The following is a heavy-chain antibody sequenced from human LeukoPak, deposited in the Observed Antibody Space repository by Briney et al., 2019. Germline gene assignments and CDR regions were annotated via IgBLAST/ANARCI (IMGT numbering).Heavy chain of an antibody. V-gene: IGHV4-31*03. J-gene: IGHJ4*02. CDR1: GDSINTGYNY. D-gene: IGHD3-16*02. Sequence: PSETLSLTCSVSGDSINTGYNYWNWVRQHPRKGLEWIGYIYRSVSTYYNPSFESRGTISLDTSKNQFSLRLRSATAADTAVYYCARDVLLGSTRYLYYWGPGILVTVSS. CDR2: IYRSVST. CDR3: ARDVLLGSTRYLYY.